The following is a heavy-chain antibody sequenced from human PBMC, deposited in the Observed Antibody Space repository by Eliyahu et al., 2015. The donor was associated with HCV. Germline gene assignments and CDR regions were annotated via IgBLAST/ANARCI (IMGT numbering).Heavy chain of an antibody. V-gene: IGHV3-33*01. J-gene: IGHJ4*02. Sequence: QVQLVESGGGVAQPGRSLRLSCAASGFTFSTYGMHWVRQAPGKGLEWVAVIWSDGRIKYYADSVKGRFTISRDNSKNTLYLQMNSLRAEDTAIYYCARDLTAVRFTSGYWGQGTLVTVSS. D-gene: IGHD3-9*01. CDR2: IWSDGRIK. CDR1: GFTFSTYG. CDR3: ARDLTAVRFTSGY.